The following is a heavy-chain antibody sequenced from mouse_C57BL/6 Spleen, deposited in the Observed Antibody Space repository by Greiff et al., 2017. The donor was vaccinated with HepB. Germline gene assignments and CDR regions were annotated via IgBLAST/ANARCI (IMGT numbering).Heavy chain of an antibody. Sequence: EVQWVESGGGLVQPGEPLKLSCESNENEFPSHDMSWVRKTPEKRLELVAASNSDGGSTYYPDTMERRFNTSRDNTKKTLYLQMSSLRSEDTALYYCAREFPIWGYFDVWGTGTTVTVSS. CDR1: ENEFPSHD. J-gene: IGHJ1*03. D-gene: IGHD4-1*01. CDR2: SNSDGGST. CDR3: AREFPIWGYFDV. V-gene: IGHV5-2*01.